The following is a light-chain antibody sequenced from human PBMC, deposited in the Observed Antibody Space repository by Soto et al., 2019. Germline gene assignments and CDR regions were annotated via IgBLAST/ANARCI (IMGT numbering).Light chain of an antibody. CDR2: DVT. CDR1: SSDVGGYNY. V-gene: IGLV2-11*01. CDR3: CSSAGTYTSV. J-gene: IGLJ3*02. Sequence: QSVLTQPRSVSGSPGQSVTISCTGTSSDVGGYNYVSWYQQHPGKAPKLMIYDVTKRPSWVPDRFSGSKSGNTASLTISGLQAEDEADYYCCSSAGTYTSVFGGGTKLTVL.